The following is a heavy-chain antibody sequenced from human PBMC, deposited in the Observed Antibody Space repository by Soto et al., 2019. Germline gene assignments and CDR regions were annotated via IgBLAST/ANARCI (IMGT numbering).Heavy chain of an antibody. Sequence: EVQLLESGGGLVQPGGSLRLSCAASGFTFSSYAMSWVRQAPGKGLEWVSAISGSGGSTYYADSVKGRFTISRDNSKNTLYLQMNSLRAEDTAVYYCAKVSLGATTITDYYYYGLDVWGQGTTVTVSS. J-gene: IGHJ6*02. CDR3: AKVSLGATTITDYYYYGLDV. CDR1: GFTFSSYA. D-gene: IGHD1-26*01. CDR2: ISGSGGST. V-gene: IGHV3-23*01.